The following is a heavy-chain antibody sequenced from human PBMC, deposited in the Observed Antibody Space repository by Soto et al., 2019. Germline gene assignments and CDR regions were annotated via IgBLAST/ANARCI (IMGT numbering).Heavy chain of an antibody. CDR3: AIDVSLTIVRPAANPRVTV. CDR2: IFYSGRT. CDR1: GGSITNTTYY. D-gene: IGHD2-2*01. V-gene: IGHV4-39*01. J-gene: IGHJ6*04. Sequence: QLQLQESGPGLVKPSETLSLTCTVSGGSITNTTYYWRWVRQPPGKGLEWIGNIFYSGRTYYNPSLKSLVTISLDASKNQFSLRLSSVAAAHAAVYYCAIDVSLTIVRPAANPRVTVWGKGTTVTVSP.